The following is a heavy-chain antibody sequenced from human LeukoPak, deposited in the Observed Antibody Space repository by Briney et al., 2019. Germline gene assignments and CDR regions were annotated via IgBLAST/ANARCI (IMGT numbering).Heavy chain of an antibody. D-gene: IGHD1-26*01. Sequence: LGESLKISCKGSGYRFTNYWIGWVRQLPGKGLEWMGIIYPGDSETRYSPSFQGQVTISADKSISTAYLQWSSLKASDTAMYYCARRRDLYSGGYYPFDYWGQGTLVTVSS. J-gene: IGHJ4*02. V-gene: IGHV5-51*01. CDR3: ARRRDLYSGGYYPFDY. CDR1: GYRFTNYW. CDR2: IYPGDSET.